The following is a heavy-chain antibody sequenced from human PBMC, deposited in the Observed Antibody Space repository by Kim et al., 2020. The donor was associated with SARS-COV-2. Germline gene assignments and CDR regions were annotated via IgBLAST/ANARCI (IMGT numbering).Heavy chain of an antibody. V-gene: IGHV5-51*01. Sequence: RYSPSFQGQVTSSADKSISTAYLQWSSLKASDTAMYYCARPDYVGGVDYWGQGTLVTVSS. J-gene: IGHJ4*02. D-gene: IGHD4-17*01. CDR3: ARPDYVGGVDY.